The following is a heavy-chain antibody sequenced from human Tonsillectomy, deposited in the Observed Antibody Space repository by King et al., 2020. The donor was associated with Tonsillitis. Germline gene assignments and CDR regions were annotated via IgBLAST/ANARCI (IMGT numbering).Heavy chain of an antibody. CDR1: GFTFSTYS. CDR3: ARGVNYYYYGMDV. J-gene: IGHJ6*02. V-gene: IGHV3-21*01. CDR2: ISSSSNYI. Sequence: VQLVESGGSLVKPGGSLRLSCAASGFTFSTYSMNWVRQAPGKGLEWVSSISSSSNYIYYADSVKGRFTISRDNAKNSLYLQMNSLRAEDTAVYYCARGVNYYYYGMDVWGQGTTVTVSS.